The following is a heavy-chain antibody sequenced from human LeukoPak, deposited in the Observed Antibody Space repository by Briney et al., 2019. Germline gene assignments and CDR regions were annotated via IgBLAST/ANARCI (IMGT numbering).Heavy chain of an antibody. D-gene: IGHD6-13*01. J-gene: IGHJ4*02. V-gene: IGHV3-30*03. CDR2: ISYDGSNK. CDR3: ASAAGWGIAAAGTNFDY. CDR1: GFTFSSYG. Sequence: PGGSLRLSCAASGFTFSSYGMHWVRQAPGKGLEWVAVISYDGSNKYYADSVKGRFTISRDNSKNTLYLQMNSLRAEDTAVYYCASAAGWGIAAAGTNFDYWGQGTLVTVSS.